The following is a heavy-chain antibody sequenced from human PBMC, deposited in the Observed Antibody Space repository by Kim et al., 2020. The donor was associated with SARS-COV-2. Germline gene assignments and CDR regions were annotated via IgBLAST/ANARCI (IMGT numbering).Heavy chain of an antibody. D-gene: IGHD2-2*02. CDR3: VRGGGPYPYYYLDV. CDR1: SGSISSAGYS. CDR2: IYPTGTA. J-gene: IGHJ6*03. V-gene: IGHV4-30-2*01. Sequence: SETLSLTCTVSSGSISSAGYSWNWIRQPPGKGLEWFGYIYPTGTAWYNPSLNSRVTMSVDRSHNQFFLRLGSVTAAGSAIDYCVRGGGPYPYYYLDVWSRERSVTV.